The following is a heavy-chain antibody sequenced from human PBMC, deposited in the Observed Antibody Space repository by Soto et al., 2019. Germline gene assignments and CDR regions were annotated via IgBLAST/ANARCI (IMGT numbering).Heavy chain of an antibody. J-gene: IGHJ6*02. CDR1: GYSFTTHS. Sequence: GASVKVSCKASGYSFTTHSMIWVLQAPGQRPEWMGWINTGNGNTRYSPKFQGRVNITRDTSASTAYMELSSLKSEDTAVYYCARGEQLYHYYYGMDVWGQGSTVTVSS. V-gene: IGHV1-3*04. CDR3: ARGEQLYHYYYGMDV. CDR2: INTGNGNT.